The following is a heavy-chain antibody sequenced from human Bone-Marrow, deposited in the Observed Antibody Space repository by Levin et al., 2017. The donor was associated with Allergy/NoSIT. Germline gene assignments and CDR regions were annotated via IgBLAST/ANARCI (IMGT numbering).Heavy chain of an antibody. CDR1: GFSLSTSGEG. CDR2: IYWDDDK. CDR3: SHRKNRIRFFGGVDNWLDP. Sequence: SGPTLVKPTQTLTLTCTFSGFSLSTSGEGVAWIRQPPGKALEWLALIYWDDDKRYSSSLKRRLTITKDTSKNQVVLTMTNMDPVDTATYYCSHRKNRIRFFGGVDNWLDPWGQGILVTVSS. V-gene: IGHV2-5*02. D-gene: IGHD3-3*01. J-gene: IGHJ5*02.